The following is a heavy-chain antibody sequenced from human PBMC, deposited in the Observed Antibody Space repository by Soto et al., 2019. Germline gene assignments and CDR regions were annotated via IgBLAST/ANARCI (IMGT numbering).Heavy chain of an antibody. J-gene: IGHJ5*02. Sequence: SLRLSCAASGFTFSSYAMSWVRQAPGKGLEWVSAISGSGGSTYYADSVKGRFTISRDNSKNTLYLQMNSLRAEDTAVYYCAKVQFTITMVRGVIPRWFDPWGQGTLVTVSS. V-gene: IGHV3-23*01. CDR2: ISGSGGST. CDR1: GFTFSSYA. CDR3: AKVQFTITMVRGVIPRWFDP. D-gene: IGHD3-10*01.